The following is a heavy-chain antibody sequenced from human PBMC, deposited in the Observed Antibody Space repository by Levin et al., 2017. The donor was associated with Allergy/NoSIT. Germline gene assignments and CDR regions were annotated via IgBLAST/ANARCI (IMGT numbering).Heavy chain of an antibody. D-gene: IGHD6-13*01. J-gene: IGHJ5*02. CDR2: ISYDGSNK. CDR1: GFTFSSYA. CDR3: ARRGYSSSWYDNWFDP. V-gene: IGHV3-30*04. Sequence: GGSLRLSCAASGFTFSSYAMHWVRQAPGKGLEWVAVISYDGSNKYYADSVKGRFTISRDNSKNTLYLQMNSLRAEDTAVYYCARRGYSSSWYDNWFDPWGQGTLVTVSS.